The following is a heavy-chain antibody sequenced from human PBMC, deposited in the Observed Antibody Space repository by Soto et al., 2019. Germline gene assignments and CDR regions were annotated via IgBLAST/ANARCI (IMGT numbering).Heavy chain of an antibody. J-gene: IGHJ4*02. CDR2: ISSSSSYI. V-gene: IGHV3-21*01. CDR1: GFTFSSYS. D-gene: IGHD3-22*01. CDR3: ARVHYYDSSGFYL. Sequence: GGSLRLSCAASGFTFSSYSMNWVRQAPGKGLEWVSSISSSSSYIYYGDSVKGRFTISRDNAKNSLYLQMNSLRAEDTATYYCARVHYYDSSGFYLWGQGTLVTVSS.